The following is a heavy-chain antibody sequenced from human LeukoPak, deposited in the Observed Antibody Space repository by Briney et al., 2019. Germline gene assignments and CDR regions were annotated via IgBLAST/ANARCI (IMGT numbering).Heavy chain of an antibody. D-gene: IGHD3-10*01. CDR2: IYNSGST. Sequence: PSETLSLTCTVSGGSISSYFWSWIRQPPGKGLEWIGYIYNSGSTNYNPSLKSRVTMSVDTSKNQFSLKLSSVTAADTAVYYCARGASSLPDRGVRGVIRSGLVSWGQGTLVTVSS. CDR3: ARGASSLPDRGVRGVIRSGLVS. J-gene: IGHJ5*02. CDR1: GGSISSYF. V-gene: IGHV4-59*12.